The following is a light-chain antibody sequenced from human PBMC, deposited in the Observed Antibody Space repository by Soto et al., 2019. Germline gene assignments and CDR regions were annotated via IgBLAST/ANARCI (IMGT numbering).Light chain of an antibody. CDR3: AAWEATLNVFYV. J-gene: IGLJ1*01. CDR1: SSNIGSNT. V-gene: IGLV1-44*01. CDR2: SNN. Sequence: QSALTQPPSASGTPVQRGSITCSGSSSNIGSNTVNWYQQLPGTAPKLLIYSNNQRPSGVPDRFSGSKSGTSASLAISGPNSKNEVVFYCAAWEATLNVFYVSEIGTRVTV.